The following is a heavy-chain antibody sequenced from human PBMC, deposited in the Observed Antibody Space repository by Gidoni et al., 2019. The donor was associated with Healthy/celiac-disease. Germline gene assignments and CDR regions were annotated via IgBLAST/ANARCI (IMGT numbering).Heavy chain of an antibody. CDR2: IYYSGST. CDR3: ASPNWEY. Sequence: QLQLQESGPGLVKPSETLSLPCTVSGGSISRSSYYWGWIRQHPGKGREWIGSIYYSGSTYYNPSLKSRVTISVDTSKNQFSLKLSSVTAADTAVYYCASPNWEYWGQGTLVTVSS. CDR1: GGSISRSSYY. J-gene: IGHJ4*02. V-gene: IGHV4-39*01. D-gene: IGHD1-26*01.